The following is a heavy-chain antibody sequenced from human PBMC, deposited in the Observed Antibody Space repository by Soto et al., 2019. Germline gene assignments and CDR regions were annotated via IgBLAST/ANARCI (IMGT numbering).Heavy chain of an antibody. CDR2: INHSGST. CDR1: GGSFSGYY. CDR3: ARGYGGWTDY. V-gene: IGHV4-34*01. J-gene: IGHJ4*02. D-gene: IGHD6-19*01. Sequence: QVQLQQWGAGLLKPSETLSLTCAVYGGSFSGYYWSWIRQPPGKGLEWIGEINHSGSTNYNPSLKIRVTISVDTSKNQFSLKLSSVTAADTAVYYCARGYGGWTDYWGQGTLVTVSS.